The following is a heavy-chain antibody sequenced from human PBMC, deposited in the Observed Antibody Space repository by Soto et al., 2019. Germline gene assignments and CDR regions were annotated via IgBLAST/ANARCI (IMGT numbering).Heavy chain of an antibody. CDR2: IVASGGNP. J-gene: IGHJ4*02. D-gene: IGHD1-26*01. CDR3: AKDTRYSGSYFFY. Sequence: PGGSLRLSCAASGFTFSSYVMTWVRQAPGKGLEWVSAIVASGGNPHYADSVKGRFTISRDNSKNTLYLQMNSLRVEDTAVYYCAKDTRYSGSYFFYGVQGALVTVSS. CDR1: GFTFSSYV. V-gene: IGHV3-23*01.